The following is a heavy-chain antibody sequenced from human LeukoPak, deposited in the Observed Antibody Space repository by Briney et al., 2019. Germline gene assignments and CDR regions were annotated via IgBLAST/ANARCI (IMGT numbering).Heavy chain of an antibody. CDR1: GYTFTSYG. CDR3: ARQITMIEEGAFDI. J-gene: IGHJ3*02. V-gene: IGHV1-69*13. D-gene: IGHD3-22*01. Sequence: ASVTVSCTASGYTFTSYGISWVRQAPGQGLEWMGGIIPIIGTVNYAQKFQGRVTITADESTSTAYMELSSLRSEDTAVYYCARQITMIEEGAFDIWGQGTMVTVSS. CDR2: IIPIIGTV.